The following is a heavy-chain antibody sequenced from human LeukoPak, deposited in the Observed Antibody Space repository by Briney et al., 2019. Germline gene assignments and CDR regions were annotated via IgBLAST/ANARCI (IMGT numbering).Heavy chain of an antibody. Sequence: SEALSLTCTVSGRSLSSYYWSWIRQPPGKGLEWIGYIYTSGSTNYNPSLKSRVTISVDTSKNQFSLKLTSVTAADTAVYYCARHYDFWSGYPARGAFDIWGQGTMVTVSS. CDR1: GRSLSSYY. V-gene: IGHV4-4*09. CDR2: IYTSGST. D-gene: IGHD3-3*01. CDR3: ARHYDFWSGYPARGAFDI. J-gene: IGHJ3*02.